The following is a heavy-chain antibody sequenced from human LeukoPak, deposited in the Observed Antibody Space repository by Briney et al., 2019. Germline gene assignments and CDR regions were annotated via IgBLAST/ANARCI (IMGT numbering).Heavy chain of an antibody. CDR3: ARRGQRKNWFDP. D-gene: IGHD3-10*01. CDR1: GYSISSGYY. V-gene: IGHV4-38-2*01. Sequence: SETLSLTCSVSGYSISSGYYWGWIRQPPGKGLEWIGSIYHSGSTYYNPSLKSRVTISVDTSKNQFSLKLSSVTAADTAVYYCARRGQRKNWFDPWGQGTLVTVSS. CDR2: IYHSGST. J-gene: IGHJ5*02.